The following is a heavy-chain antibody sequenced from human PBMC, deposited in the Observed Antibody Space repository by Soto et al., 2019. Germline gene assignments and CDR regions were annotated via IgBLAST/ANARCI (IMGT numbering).Heavy chain of an antibody. V-gene: IGHV1-8*01. Sequence: ASVKVSCKASGYTFTSYDINWVRQATGQGLEWMGWMNPNSGNTGYAQKFQGRVTMTRNTSISTAYMELSSLRSEDTAVYYCAREDSSSSQYYYYGMDVWGQGTTVTVSS. D-gene: IGHD6-6*01. CDR3: AREDSSSSQYYYYGMDV. J-gene: IGHJ6*02. CDR1: GYTFTSYD. CDR2: MNPNSGNT.